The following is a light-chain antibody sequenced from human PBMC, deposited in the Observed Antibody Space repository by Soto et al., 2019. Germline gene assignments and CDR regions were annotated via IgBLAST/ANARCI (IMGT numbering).Light chain of an antibody. CDR2: DAS. V-gene: IGKV1-5*01. CDR1: QDISNY. J-gene: IGKJ1*01. CDR3: QQYDSYSWT. Sequence: IQITQSPSSLSASVGDRVTITCQASQDISNYLNWYQQKPGKAPKLLIFDASSLKSGVPSRFSGSGSGTEFTLTISSLQPDDFATYYCQQYDSYSWTFGQGTKVDIK.